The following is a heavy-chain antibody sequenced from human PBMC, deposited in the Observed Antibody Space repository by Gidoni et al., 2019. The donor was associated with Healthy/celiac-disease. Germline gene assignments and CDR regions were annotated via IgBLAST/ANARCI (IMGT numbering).Heavy chain of an antibody. CDR1: GFTFSSYA. V-gene: IGHV3-30-3*01. CDR3: ARDRGLGRSSSGWYDWFDP. D-gene: IGHD6-19*01. CDR2: ISYDGSNK. J-gene: IGHJ5*02. Sequence: QVQLVESGGGVVQPGRSLRLSCAASGFTFSSYAMHWVRQAPGKGLEWVAVISYDGSNKYYADSVTGRFTISRDNSKNTLYLQMNSLRAEDTAVYYCARDRGLGRSSSGWYDWFDPWGQGTLVTVSS.